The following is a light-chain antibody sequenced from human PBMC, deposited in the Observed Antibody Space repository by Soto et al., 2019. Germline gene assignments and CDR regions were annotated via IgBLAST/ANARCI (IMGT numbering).Light chain of an antibody. Sequence: EIAMTQSPLSLPVTPGEPASISCRSSQSLLHTNGYNYLDWYLQKPGQSPQLLIYLGSNRASGVPERFSGIGSGTDFTVKITRVEAEDVGVYYCMQALQIRTFGQGTKVQIK. CDR1: QSLLHTNGYNY. V-gene: IGKV2-28*01. CDR3: MQALQIRT. J-gene: IGKJ1*01. CDR2: LGS.